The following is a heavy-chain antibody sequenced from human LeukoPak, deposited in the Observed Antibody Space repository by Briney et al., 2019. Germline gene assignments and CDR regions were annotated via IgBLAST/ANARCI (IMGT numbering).Heavy chain of an antibody. Sequence: PGGSLRLSCAASRFTFRNYAMRGVRQAPGKGLGCGSDMCADGAGTSIADSVRGRCTTYRDNFKSKLYLQMNSLRAEDTAMYYCAKSSGTSNYYFNYWGQGILVTVS. J-gene: IGHJ4*02. CDR2: MCADGAGT. CDR3: AKSSGTSNYYFNY. D-gene: IGHD3-22*01. V-gene: IGHV3-23*01. CDR1: RFTFRNYA.